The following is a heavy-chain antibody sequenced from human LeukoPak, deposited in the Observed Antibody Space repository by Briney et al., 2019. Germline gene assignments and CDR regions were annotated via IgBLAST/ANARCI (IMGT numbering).Heavy chain of an antibody. Sequence: GGSLRLSCAASGFTVSSNYMSWVRQAPGKGLEWVSLINSGGSTYYADSVKGRFTISRDNSKNTLYLQMNSLRAEDTAVYYCARENSGPLYGMDVWGQGTTVTVSS. J-gene: IGHJ6*02. CDR2: INSGGST. CDR3: ARENSGPLYGMDV. V-gene: IGHV3-66*01. CDR1: GFTVSSNY. D-gene: IGHD5-12*01.